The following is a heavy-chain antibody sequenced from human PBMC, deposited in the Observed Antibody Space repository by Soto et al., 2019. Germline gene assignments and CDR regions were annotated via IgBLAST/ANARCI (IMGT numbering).Heavy chain of an antibody. CDR3: ARDKITGLFDY. J-gene: IGHJ4*02. Sequence: QVQLQQWGAGLLKPSETLSLTCAVYGGSFSGYYWTWIRQPPGTGLEWIGEINHSGRTNYNPSLQSRFTITVDTSNIPSSLKLTSVTAADTAVYYCARDKITGLFDYWGQGTLVTVSS. CDR1: GGSFSGYY. D-gene: IGHD2-8*02. V-gene: IGHV4-34*01. CDR2: INHSGRT.